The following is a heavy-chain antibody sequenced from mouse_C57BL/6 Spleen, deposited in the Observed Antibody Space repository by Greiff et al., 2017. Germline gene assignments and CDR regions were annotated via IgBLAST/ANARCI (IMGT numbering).Heavy chain of an antibody. V-gene: IGHV1-80*01. CDR2: IYPGDGDT. CDR3: ARSDYDYAPWYFDV. J-gene: IGHJ1*03. D-gene: IGHD2-4*01. Sequence: QVQLQQSGAELVKPEASVKISCKASGYAFSSYWMNWVKQRPGKGLEWIGQIYPGDGDTNYNGKFKGKATLTADKSSSTAYMQLSSLTSEDSAVYFCARSDYDYAPWYFDVWGTGTTVTVSS. CDR1: GYAFSSYW.